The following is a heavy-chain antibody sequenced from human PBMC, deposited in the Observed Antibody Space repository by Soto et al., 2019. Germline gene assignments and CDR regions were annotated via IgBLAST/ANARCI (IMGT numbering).Heavy chain of an antibody. CDR1: GYTFTSYA. Sequence: GASVKVSCKASGYTFTSYAMHWVRQAPGQGLEWMGWINAGNGNTKYSQKFQGRVTITRDTSASTAYMELSSLRSEDTAVYYCARADIVVVPAATHPDYWGQGTLVTVSS. J-gene: IGHJ4*02. V-gene: IGHV1-3*01. CDR2: INAGNGNT. D-gene: IGHD2-2*01. CDR3: ARADIVVVPAATHPDY.